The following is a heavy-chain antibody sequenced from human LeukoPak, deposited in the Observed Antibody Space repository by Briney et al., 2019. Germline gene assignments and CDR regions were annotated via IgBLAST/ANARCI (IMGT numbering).Heavy chain of an antibody. J-gene: IGHJ3*02. CDR1: GFTFSSYA. CDR3: ARGFVHAFDI. V-gene: IGHV3-23*01. Sequence: GGSLRLSCAASGFTFSSYAMSWVRQAPGKGLEWVSTIGGGGESTFYADSVKDRFTISRDNSKNTVYLQMNSLSAGDTAVYYCARGFVHAFDIWGQGTMVTVSS. CDR2: IGGGGEST. D-gene: IGHD6-6*01.